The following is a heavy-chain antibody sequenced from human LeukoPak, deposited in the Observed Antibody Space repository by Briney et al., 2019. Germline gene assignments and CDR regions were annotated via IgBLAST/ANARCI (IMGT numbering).Heavy chain of an antibody. V-gene: IGHV4-59*08. D-gene: IGHD6-13*01. CDR3: ARHESIAAAPFDP. Sequence: PSETLSLTCAVYGGSFSGYYWSWIRQPPGKGLEWIGYIYYSGSTNYNPSLKSRVTISVDTSKNQFSLKLSSVTAADTAVYYCARHESIAAAPFDPWGQGTLVTVSS. J-gene: IGHJ5*02. CDR1: GGSFSGYY. CDR2: IYYSGST.